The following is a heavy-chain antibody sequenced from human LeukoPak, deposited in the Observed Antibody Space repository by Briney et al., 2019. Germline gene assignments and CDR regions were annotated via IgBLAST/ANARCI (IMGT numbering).Heavy chain of an antibody. Sequence: ASQTLSLTCTVSGGSISSGGYYWSWIRQHPGKGLEWIGYIYYSGSTYYNPSLKSRVTISVDTSKNQFSLKLSSVTAADTAVYYCARGQTYYDFWSGYYTDNYYYYYMDVWGKGTTVTVSS. D-gene: IGHD3-3*01. CDR2: IYYSGST. V-gene: IGHV4-31*03. CDR1: GGSISSGGYY. J-gene: IGHJ6*03. CDR3: ARGQTYYDFWSGYYTDNYYYYYMDV.